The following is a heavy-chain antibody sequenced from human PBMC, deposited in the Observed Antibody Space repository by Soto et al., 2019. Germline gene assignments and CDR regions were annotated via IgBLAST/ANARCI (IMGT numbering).Heavy chain of an antibody. CDR2: IRSSGTNI. J-gene: IGHJ4*02. Sequence: GGSLRLSCVASGFTFSDYYMSWIRQAPGKGLEWISYIRSSGTNIYYAESVKGRFTISRDNAKNSLYLQMNSLRVEDTAVYYCARDRGTSSTGGRYFDYWGQGSLVTVSS. CDR3: ARDRGTSSTGGRYFDY. CDR1: GFTFSDYY. D-gene: IGHD1-1*01. V-gene: IGHV3-11*01.